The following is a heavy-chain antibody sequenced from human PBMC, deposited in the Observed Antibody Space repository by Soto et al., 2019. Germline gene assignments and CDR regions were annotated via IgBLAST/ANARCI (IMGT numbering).Heavy chain of an antibody. Sequence: GESLKISCAASGFTFSNYALSWVRQAPGKALEWVSAISGNGASTYYADSVRGRFTISRDNSKSTLYLQMNSLRAGDTAIYYCAKDGDFWTGYHRGWFDPWGQGTLVTVSS. CDR1: GFTFSNYA. J-gene: IGHJ5*02. D-gene: IGHD3-3*01. CDR3: AKDGDFWTGYHRGWFDP. CDR2: ISGNGAST. V-gene: IGHV3-23*01.